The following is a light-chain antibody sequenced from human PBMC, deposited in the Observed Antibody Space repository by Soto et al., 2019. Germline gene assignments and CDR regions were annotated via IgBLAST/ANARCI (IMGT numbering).Light chain of an antibody. CDR3: SSDAGSIGV. CDR2: EVS. V-gene: IGLV2-8*01. CDR1: SSDVGGYNY. Sequence: QSALTQPPSASGSPGQSVTISCTGTSSDVGGYNYVSWYQQHPGKAPKLMIYEVSKRPSGVPDRFSGSKSGNTASLTVSGLPAEDEADYYCSSDAGSIGVFGGGTKLTVL. J-gene: IGLJ3*02.